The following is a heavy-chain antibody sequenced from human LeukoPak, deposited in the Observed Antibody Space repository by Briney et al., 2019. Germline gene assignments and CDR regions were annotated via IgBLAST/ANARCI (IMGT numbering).Heavy chain of an antibody. Sequence: SVKVSCKASGGTFSSYAISWVRQAPGQGLEWMGGIIPIFGTANYARKFQGRVTITADKSTSTAYMELSSLRSEDTAVYYCARDGAKIAAAGTFDYWGQGTLVTVSS. CDR3: ARDGAKIAAAGTFDY. J-gene: IGHJ4*02. V-gene: IGHV1-69*06. CDR2: IIPIFGTA. CDR1: GGTFSSYA. D-gene: IGHD6-13*01.